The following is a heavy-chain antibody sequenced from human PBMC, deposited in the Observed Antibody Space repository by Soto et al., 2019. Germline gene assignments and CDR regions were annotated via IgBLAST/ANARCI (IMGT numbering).Heavy chain of an antibody. CDR2: IYPGDSDT. J-gene: IGHJ4*02. V-gene: IGHV5-51*01. CDR1: GFRFTTYW. D-gene: IGHD1-26*01. CDR3: VLFRGALGTISDY. Sequence: GESLKISCRGSGFRFTTYWIGWVRQMPGKGPEWMGNIYPGDSDTRYSPSFQGQVTISADKSINTAYLQWSSLKASDTAMYFCVLFRGALGTISDYWGQGTLVTVSS.